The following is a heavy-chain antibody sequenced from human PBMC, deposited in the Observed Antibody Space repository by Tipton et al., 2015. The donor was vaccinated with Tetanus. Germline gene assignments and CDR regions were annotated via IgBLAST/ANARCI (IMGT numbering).Heavy chain of an antibody. J-gene: IGHJ4*02. CDR2: INSDGSST. CDR1: GFTFSSYW. D-gene: IGHD6-13*01. Sequence: SLRLSCAASGFTFSSYWMHWVRQAPGKGLVWVSRINSDGSSTSYADSVKGRFTISRDNAKNSLYLQMNSLRAEDTAVYYCARGRDSSSWNPLFDYWGQGTLVTVSS. CDR3: ARGRDSSSWNPLFDY. V-gene: IGHV3-74*01.